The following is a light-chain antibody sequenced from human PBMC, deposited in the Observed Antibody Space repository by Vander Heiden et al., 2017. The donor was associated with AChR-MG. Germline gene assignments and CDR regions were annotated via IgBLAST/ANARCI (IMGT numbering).Light chain of an antibody. V-gene: IGKV3-11*01. Sequence: EVVLTQSPATLSLSLGERATLSCRASESISTYLTWYQQKPGQPPRLLMYDTSNRAAGIPARFSGSGFGTDFTLTISSVEPEDLAVYYCHHRSSWPWTFGPRTKVEVK. CDR3: HHRSSWPWT. CDR1: ESISTY. CDR2: DTS. J-gene: IGKJ1*01.